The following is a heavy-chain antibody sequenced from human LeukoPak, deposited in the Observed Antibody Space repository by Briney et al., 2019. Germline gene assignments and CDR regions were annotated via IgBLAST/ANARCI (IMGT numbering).Heavy chain of an antibody. CDR2: ISYDGSNK. Sequence: GGSLRLSCAAAGFTFSSYAMYWVRQAPGKGLEWVAVISYDGSNKYYADSVKGRFTISRDNSKNTLYLQMNSLRAEDTAVYYCARGLYCSSTSCSALDYWGQGTLVTVSS. CDR3: ARGLYCSSTSCSALDY. J-gene: IGHJ4*02. CDR1: GFTFSSYA. V-gene: IGHV3-30-3*01. D-gene: IGHD2-2*01.